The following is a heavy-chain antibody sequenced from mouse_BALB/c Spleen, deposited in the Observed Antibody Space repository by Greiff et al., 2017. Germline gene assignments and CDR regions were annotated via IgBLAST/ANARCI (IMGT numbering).Heavy chain of an antibody. CDR3: AREGIYYDYDHAMDY. D-gene: IGHD2-4*01. V-gene: IGHV1-80*01. J-gene: IGHJ4*01. CDR2: IYPGDGDT. Sequence: VKLVESGAELVRPGSSVKISCKASGYAFSSYWMNWVKQRPGQGLEWIGQIYPGDGDTNYNGKFKGKATLTADKSSSTAYMQLSSLTSEDSAVYFCAREGIYYDYDHAMDYWGQGTSVTVSS. CDR1: GYAFSSYW.